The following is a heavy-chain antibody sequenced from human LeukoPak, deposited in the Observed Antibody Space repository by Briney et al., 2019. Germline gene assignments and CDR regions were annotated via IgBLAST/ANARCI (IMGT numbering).Heavy chain of an antibody. CDR1: GGSFSAYY. D-gene: IGHD3-22*01. CDR3: ARGSYYYDSSGYPSLHFDY. J-gene: IGHJ4*02. Sequence: KPSETLSLTCAVYGGSFSAYYWSWIRQPPGKGLEWIGEINHSGSTNYNPSLKSRVTISVDTSKNQFSLKLSSVTAADTAVYYCARGSYYYDSSGYPSLHFDYWGQGTLVTVSS. CDR2: INHSGST. V-gene: IGHV4-34*01.